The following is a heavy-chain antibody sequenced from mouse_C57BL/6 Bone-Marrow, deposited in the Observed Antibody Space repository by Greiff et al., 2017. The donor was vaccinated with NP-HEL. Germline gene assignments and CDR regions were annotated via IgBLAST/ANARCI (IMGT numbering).Heavy chain of an antibody. D-gene: IGHD1-1*01. CDR3: ARRGGSSLIAY. CDR1: GFTFSSYG. V-gene: IGHV5-6*01. J-gene: IGHJ3*01. Sequence: EVQVVESGGDLVKPGGSLKLSCAASGFTFSSYGMSWVRQTPDKRLEWVATISSGGSYTYYLDSVKGRFTISRDNAKNTLYLQMSSLKSEDTAMYYCARRGGSSLIAYWGQGTLVTVSA. CDR2: ISSGGSYT.